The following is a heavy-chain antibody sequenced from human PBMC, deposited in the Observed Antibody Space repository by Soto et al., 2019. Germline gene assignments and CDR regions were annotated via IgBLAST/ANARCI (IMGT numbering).Heavy chain of an antibody. D-gene: IGHD3-22*01. V-gene: IGHV3-53*04. CDR3: ARDPYYDSSGYLASYGMDV. J-gene: IGHJ6*02. CDR1: GFTVSSNY. Sequence: PGGSLRLSCAASGFTVSSNYMSWFRQAPGKGLEWVSVIYSGGSTYYADSVKGRFTISRHNSKNTLYLQMNSLRAEDTAVYYCARDPYYDSSGYLASYGMDVWGQGTTITVSS. CDR2: IYSGGST.